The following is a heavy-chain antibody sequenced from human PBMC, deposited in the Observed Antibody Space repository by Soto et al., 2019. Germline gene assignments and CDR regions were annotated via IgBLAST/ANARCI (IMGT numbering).Heavy chain of an antibody. V-gene: IGHV3-7*01. CDR3: ARDSWNDSYDYYGMDV. Sequence: GRSMRLSSAASGFSFSSYWRSWVPQAPGKGLEWVANIKQDGSEKYYVYSVTGRFTISRDNAKNSLYLQLNSLRAEDTAVYYCARDSWNDSYDYYGMDVWGQGTTVTVSS. CDR1: GFSFSSYW. CDR2: IKQDGSEK. D-gene: IGHD1-1*01. J-gene: IGHJ6*02.